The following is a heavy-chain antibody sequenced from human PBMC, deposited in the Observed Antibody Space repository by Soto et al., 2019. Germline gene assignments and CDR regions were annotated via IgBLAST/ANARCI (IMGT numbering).Heavy chain of an antibody. J-gene: IGHJ6*02. CDR1: DHTFTYYG. D-gene: IGHD2-8*02. Sequence: QVQLLQSGGEVKKPGASVKVSCNSSDHTFTYYGLNWVRRAPGQGLEWMGWISGYNGNTKYAQKFQDRVTMSADTSTRTPYMEMRSLTSDDTAVYFCAATGGHYFGLDVCGQGTTVTVSS. V-gene: IGHV1-18*01. CDR2: ISGYNGNT. CDR3: AATGGHYFGLDV.